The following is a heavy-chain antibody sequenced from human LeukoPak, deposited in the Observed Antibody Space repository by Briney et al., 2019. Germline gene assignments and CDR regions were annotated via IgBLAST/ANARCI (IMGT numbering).Heavy chain of an antibody. CDR1: GGSISSYY. D-gene: IGHD6-13*01. CDR2: IYYSGST. J-gene: IGHJ3*02. CDR3: ARDQGIAAAGADAFDI. V-gene: IGHV4-59*01. Sequence: PSETLSLTCTVSGGSISSYYWSWIRQPPGKGLEWIGYIYYSGSTNYNPSLKSRVTISVDTSKNQFSLKLSSVTAADTAVYYCARDQGIAAAGADAFDIWGQGTMVTVSS.